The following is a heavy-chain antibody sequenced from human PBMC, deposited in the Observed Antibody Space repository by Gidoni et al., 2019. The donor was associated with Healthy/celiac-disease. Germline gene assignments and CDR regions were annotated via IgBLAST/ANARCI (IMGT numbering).Heavy chain of an antibody. V-gene: IGHV3-73*01. J-gene: IGHJ5*02. CDR3: TRQHTSLVAYWFDP. CDR2: IRSKANSYAT. D-gene: IGHD2-2*02. Sequence: GKGLEWVGRIRSKANSYATAYAASVKGRFTISRDDSKNTAYLQMNSLKTEDTAVYYCTRQHTSLVAYWFDPWGQGTLVTVSS.